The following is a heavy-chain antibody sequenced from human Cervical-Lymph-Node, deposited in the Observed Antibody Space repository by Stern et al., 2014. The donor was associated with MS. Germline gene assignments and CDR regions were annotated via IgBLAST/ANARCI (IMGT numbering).Heavy chain of an antibody. D-gene: IGHD2/OR15-2a*01. CDR1: GGSITNYY. J-gene: IGHJ4*01. CDR3: ARDKGMFFL. Sequence: QLQLQESGPGLVKPSETLSLTCTVSGGSITNYYWSLIRQPPGKGLEWIGYIYYRGSTNYNPSLKSRVTISVDTSKNQFSLKLSSVTAADTAVYYCARDKGMFFLWGQGTLVTVSS. CDR2: IYYRGST. V-gene: IGHV4-59*01.